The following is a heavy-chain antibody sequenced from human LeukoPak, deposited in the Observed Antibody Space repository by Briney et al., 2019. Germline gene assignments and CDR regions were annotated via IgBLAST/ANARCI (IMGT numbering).Heavy chain of an antibody. V-gene: IGHV4-59*01. CDR1: GGSMSSYL. Sequence: SETLSPTCSVSGGSMSSYLWSWIRQPPGKGLEWIGYVSYSGTTNSNPSLKSRVTISVDTSRSQFSLKLASVTAADTAVYYCARGYSTGAKRFALYYYMDVWGKGTTVTVSS. CDR3: ARGYSTGAKRFALYYYMDV. J-gene: IGHJ6*03. CDR2: VSYSGTT. D-gene: IGHD6-19*01.